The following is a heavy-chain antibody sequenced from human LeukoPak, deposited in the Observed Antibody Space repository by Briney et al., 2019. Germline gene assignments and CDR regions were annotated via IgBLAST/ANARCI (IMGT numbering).Heavy chain of an antibody. CDR3: ARDLRYFDWLLPDNNGFDP. D-gene: IGHD3-9*01. CDR1: GYSISSGYY. Sequence: SETLSLTCTVSGYSISSGYYWGWIRQPPGKGLEWIGSIYHSGSTYYNPSLKSRVTISVDTSKNQFSLKLSSVTAADTAVYYCARDLRYFDWLLPDNNGFDPWGQGTLVTVSS. CDR2: IYHSGST. V-gene: IGHV4-38-2*02. J-gene: IGHJ5*02.